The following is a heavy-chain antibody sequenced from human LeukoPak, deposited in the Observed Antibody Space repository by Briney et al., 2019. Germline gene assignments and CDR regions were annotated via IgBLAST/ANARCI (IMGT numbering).Heavy chain of an antibody. V-gene: IGHV1-2*02. Sequence: ASVKVSCKASGYGFSGYYMHWVRQAPGQGLEWMGWINPNSGGTNYAQKFQGRVTMTRDTSISTAYMELSRLRSDDTAMYYCARYGYSGYDLSGFNYFDYWGQGTLVTVSS. CDR2: INPNSGGT. D-gene: IGHD5-12*01. CDR1: GYGFSGYY. J-gene: IGHJ4*02. CDR3: ARYGYSGYDLSGFNYFDY.